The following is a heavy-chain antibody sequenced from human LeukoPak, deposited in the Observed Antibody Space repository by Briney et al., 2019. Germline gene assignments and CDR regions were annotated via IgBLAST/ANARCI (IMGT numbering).Heavy chain of an antibody. CDR2: INPNSGGT. J-gene: IGHJ6*02. CDR3: ARTLADILTSYYYGMDV. D-gene: IGHD3-9*01. Sequence: ASVKVSCKASGYTFTGYYMHWVRQAPGQGLEWMGWINPNSGGTNYAQKFQGRVTMTRDTSISTAYMELSRLRSDDTAVYYCARTLADILTSYYYGMDVWGQGTTVTVSS. CDR1: GYTFTGYY. V-gene: IGHV1-2*02.